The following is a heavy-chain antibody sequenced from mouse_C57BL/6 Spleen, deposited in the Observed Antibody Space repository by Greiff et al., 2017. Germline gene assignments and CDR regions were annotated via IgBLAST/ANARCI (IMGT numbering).Heavy chain of an antibody. D-gene: IGHD2-10*02. CDR3: ARYSYGNYGVCFEV. J-gene: IGHJ1*03. Sequence: QVQLQQSGAELVRPGTSVKVSCKASGYAFTNYLIEWVKQRPGQGLEWIGVINPGSGGTNYNEKFKGKATLTADKSSSTAYMQLSSRTSEDSAVCFCARYSYGNYGVCFEVWGTGATVTVSS. CDR2: INPGSGGT. V-gene: IGHV1-54*01. CDR1: GYAFTNYL.